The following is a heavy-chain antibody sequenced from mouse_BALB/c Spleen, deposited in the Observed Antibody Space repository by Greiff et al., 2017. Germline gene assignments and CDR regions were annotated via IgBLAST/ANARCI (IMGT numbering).Heavy chain of an antibody. CDR3: SRHDYSYDGTADV. CDR2: ISSGGGST. Sequence: EVQVVESGGGLVKPGGSLKLSCAASGFAFSSYDMSWVRQTPEKRLEWVAYISSGGGSTYYPDTVKGRFTISRDNAKNTLYLQMSSLKSEDTAMYYWSRHDYSYDGTADVWGAGTTVTVSS. V-gene: IGHV5-12-1*01. CDR1: GFAFSSYD. D-gene: IGHD2-12*01. J-gene: IGHJ1*01.